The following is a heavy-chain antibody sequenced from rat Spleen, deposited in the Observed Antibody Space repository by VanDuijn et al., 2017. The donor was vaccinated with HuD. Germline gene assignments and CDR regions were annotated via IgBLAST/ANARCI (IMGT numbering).Heavy chain of an antibody. CDR3: AREGIGTNTDY. V-gene: IGHV2-41*01. CDR2: MWSGGTT. D-gene: IGHD1-5*01. Sequence: QVQLKESGPGLVQPSQTLSLTCTVAGFSLTNYNVHWVRQPPGKGLEWMGVMWSGGTTAYNSALKSRLSISKDTSKSQVFLKMNSLQTEDTATYYCAREGIGTNTDYWGQGVMVTVSS. CDR1: GFSLTNYN. J-gene: IGHJ2*01.